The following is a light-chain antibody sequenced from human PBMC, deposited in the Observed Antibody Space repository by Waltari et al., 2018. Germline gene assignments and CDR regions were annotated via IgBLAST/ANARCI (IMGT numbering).Light chain of an antibody. Sequence: IVLTQSPGTLSLSPGERATLSCRASQSVSKYLAWYQQRPGPAPRLLLYAASTRATGIPDRFSGSGFGTDFSLTISRLEPEDFAVYYCQNHERLPATFGQGTKVEIK. CDR2: AAS. CDR1: QSVSKY. CDR3: QNHERLPAT. V-gene: IGKV3-20*01. J-gene: IGKJ1*01.